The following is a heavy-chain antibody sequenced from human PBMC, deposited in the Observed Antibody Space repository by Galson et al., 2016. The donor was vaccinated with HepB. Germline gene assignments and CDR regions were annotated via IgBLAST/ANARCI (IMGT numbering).Heavy chain of an antibody. V-gene: IGHV3-7*01. J-gene: IGHJ5*02. CDR1: GFDFSTSW. CDR2: IMGDGSAE. Sequence: SLRLSCAASGFDFSTSWMNWVRQAPGKGLEWVANIMGDGSAEFYVDSVKGRFTISRDKVENSLYLQMNSLRVEDTAVYYCAGSTVVASTTNRFDPWGRGTLVTVSS. D-gene: IGHD5-12*01. CDR3: AGSTVVASTTNRFDP.